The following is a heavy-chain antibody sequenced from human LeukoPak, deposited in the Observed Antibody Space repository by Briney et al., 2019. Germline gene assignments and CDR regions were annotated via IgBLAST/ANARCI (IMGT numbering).Heavy chain of an antibody. V-gene: IGHV3-7*05. Sequence: PGGSLRLSCAASGFTFSSYWMSWVRQAPGKGLEWVANIKQDGSDKYYVDSVKGRFTISRDNAKNSLYLQMNSLRAEDTAVYYCARDWSARGNSMDVWGQGTTVTVSS. CDR3: ARDWSARGNSMDV. J-gene: IGHJ6*02. CDR1: GFTFSSYW. CDR2: IKQDGSDK. D-gene: IGHD2-15*01.